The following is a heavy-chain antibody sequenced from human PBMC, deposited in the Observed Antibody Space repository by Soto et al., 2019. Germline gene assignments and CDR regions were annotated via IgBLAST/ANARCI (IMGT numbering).Heavy chain of an antibody. CDR1: GGSFSGYY. CDR2: INHSGST. Sequence: PSETLSLTCAVYGGSFSGYYWSWIRQPPGKGLEWIGEINHSGSTNYNPSLKSRVTISVDTSKNQFSLKLSSVTAADTAVYYCARDYSNYDGIRSDYWGQGTLVTVSS. D-gene: IGHD4-4*01. V-gene: IGHV4-34*01. J-gene: IGHJ4*02. CDR3: ARDYSNYDGIRSDY.